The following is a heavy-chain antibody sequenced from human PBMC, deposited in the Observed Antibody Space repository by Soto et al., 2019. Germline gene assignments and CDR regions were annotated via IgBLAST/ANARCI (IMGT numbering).Heavy chain of an antibody. V-gene: IGHV4-31*03. D-gene: IGHD6-13*01. CDR3: ARGASFPGSWSLNPHYYYYYGMDV. Sequence: PSETLSLTCTVSGGSISSGGYYWSWIRQHPGKGLEWIGYIYYSGSTYYNPSLKSRVTISVDTSKNQFSLKLSSVTAADTAVYYCARGASFPGSWSLNPHYYYYYGMDVWGQETTVTVSS. CDR2: IYYSGST. J-gene: IGHJ6*02. CDR1: GGSISSGGYY.